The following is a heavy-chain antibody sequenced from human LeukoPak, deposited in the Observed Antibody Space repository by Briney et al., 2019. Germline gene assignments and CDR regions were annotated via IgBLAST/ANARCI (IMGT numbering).Heavy chain of an antibody. CDR2: MRYDGSNK. V-gene: IGHV3-30*02. CDR3: AKEGGVYCSSTSCYPFDY. J-gene: IGHJ4*02. D-gene: IGHD2-2*01. Sequence: GGSLRLSCAASGFTFSSYGMHWVRQAPGKGLEWVAFMRYDGSNKYYADSVKGRFTISRDNSKNTLYLQMNSLRAEDTAVYYCAKEGGVYCSSTSCYPFDYWGQGTLVTVSS. CDR1: GFTFSSYG.